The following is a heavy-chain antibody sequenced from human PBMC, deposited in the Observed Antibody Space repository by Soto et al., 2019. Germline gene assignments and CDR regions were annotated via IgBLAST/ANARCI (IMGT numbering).Heavy chain of an antibody. CDR1: GFTFSSYG. CDR2: ISYDGSNK. V-gene: IGHV3-30*03. CDR3: ARSGSSDYDAFDI. D-gene: IGHD3-22*01. J-gene: IGHJ3*02. Sequence: ESGGGVVQPGRSLRLSCAASGFTFSSYGMHWVRQAPGKGLEWVAVISYDGSNKYYADSVKGRFTISRDNSKNTLYLQMNSLRAEDTAVYYCARSGSSDYDAFDIWGQGTMVTVSS.